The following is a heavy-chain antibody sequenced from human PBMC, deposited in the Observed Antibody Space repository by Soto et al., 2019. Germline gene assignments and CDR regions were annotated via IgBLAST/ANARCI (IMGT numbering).Heavy chain of an antibody. CDR1: GSSFAGSG. Sequence: PGGFLKLSCAPCGSSFAGSGRPWFLLASCKGLEWVAVIRYDGSNINYADSVMGRFTISRDNSKNTLYLEMNSLRAEDTAVYYCARDGIGGTTFRGYLDYWGQGP. J-gene: IGHJ4*02. D-gene: IGHD2-15*01. V-gene: IGHV3-33*01. CDR2: IRYDGSNI. CDR3: ARDGIGGTTFRGYLDY.